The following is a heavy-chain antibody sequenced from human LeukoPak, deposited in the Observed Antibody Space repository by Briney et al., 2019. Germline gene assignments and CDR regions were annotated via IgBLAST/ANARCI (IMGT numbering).Heavy chain of an antibody. D-gene: IGHD3-22*01. V-gene: IGHV4-34*01. CDR2: INHSGST. J-gene: IGHJ4*02. Sequence: SETLSLTCAVYGGSFSGYYWSWIRQPPEKGLEWIGEINHSGSTNYNPSLKSRVTMSLDTSKNQISLKLYSVTAADTAVYYCVREGYDSSGYYLDSWGQGTLVTVSS. CDR1: GGSFSGYY. CDR3: VREGYDSSGYYLDS.